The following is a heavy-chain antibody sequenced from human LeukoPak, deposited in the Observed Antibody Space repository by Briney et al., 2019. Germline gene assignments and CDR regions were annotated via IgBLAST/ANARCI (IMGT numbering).Heavy chain of an antibody. Sequence: SETLSLTCTVSGGSISDYYCNWIRQPPGKGLEWTGYISSSGPTKYNPSLKSRVTASADTSRNQFSLKLSSVTAADTAVYYCAKWEASYEAFSIWGQGTMVTVSS. D-gene: IGHD1-26*01. CDR3: AKWEASYEAFSI. J-gene: IGHJ3*02. CDR1: GGSISDYY. CDR2: ISSSGPT. V-gene: IGHV4-4*09.